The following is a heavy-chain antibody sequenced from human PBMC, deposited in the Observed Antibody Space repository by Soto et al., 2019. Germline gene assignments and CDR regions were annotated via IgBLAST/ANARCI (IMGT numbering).Heavy chain of an antibody. V-gene: IGHV4-30-2*01. D-gene: IGHD2-2*01. J-gene: IGHJ4*02. CDR3: ATSFRFNFAF. CDR1: GGSISSGGLS. CDR2: IYHSGT. Sequence: PSETLSLTCAVSGGSISSGGLSWSWIRQPPGKGLEWIGYIYHSGTFYTPALQSRVTISXXXXXXQXSXKLXXVTAADTAVYYCATSFRFNFAFRGPRILVTVSS.